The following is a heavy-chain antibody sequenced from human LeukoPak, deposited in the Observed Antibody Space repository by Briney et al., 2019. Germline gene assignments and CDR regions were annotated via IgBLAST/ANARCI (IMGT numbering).Heavy chain of an antibody. J-gene: IGHJ3*02. V-gene: IGHV4-4*07. Sequence: SETLSLTCTVSGGSISSYYWSWIRQPAGKGLEWIGRIYTSGSTNYNPSLKSRVTMSVDTSKNQFSLKLSSVTAADTAVYYCARDYYDSSGHSDAFDIWGQGTMVIVSS. D-gene: IGHD3-22*01. CDR3: ARDYYDSSGHSDAFDI. CDR1: GGSISSYY. CDR2: IYTSGST.